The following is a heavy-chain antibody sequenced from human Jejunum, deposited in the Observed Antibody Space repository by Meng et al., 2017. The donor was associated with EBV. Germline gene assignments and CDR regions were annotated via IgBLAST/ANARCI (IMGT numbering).Heavy chain of an antibody. V-gene: IGHV4-39*01. CDR3: ARHDCPGAVCLGPFDS. J-gene: IGHJ4*02. CDR2: TYSSANT. CDR1: VASMNYRNYF. D-gene: IGHD2-8*02. Sequence: PQRLDLGPGSVKPSATLSLTCTVSVASMNYRNYFWAWFRPPPGKGLEWIGNTYSSANTDYNPSLKRRVTISVDTSKNQFSLKLISVTASDTAVYFCARHDCPGAVCLGPFDSWGQGILVTVSS.